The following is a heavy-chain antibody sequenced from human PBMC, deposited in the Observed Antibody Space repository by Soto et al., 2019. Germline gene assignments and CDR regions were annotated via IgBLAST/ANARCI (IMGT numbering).Heavy chain of an antibody. Sequence: GGSLRLSCAASGLTFSSYAMSWVRQAPGKGLEWVSTISDSGFSTYYADSVKGRVTISRDNSKNTVFLQMNSLRVEDTAVYYCAKDVYYYESSGFSPYYFDYWGRGTLVTVSS. J-gene: IGHJ4*02. V-gene: IGHV3-23*01. CDR3: AKDVYYYESSGFSPYYFDY. CDR2: ISDSGFST. CDR1: GLTFSSYA. D-gene: IGHD3-22*01.